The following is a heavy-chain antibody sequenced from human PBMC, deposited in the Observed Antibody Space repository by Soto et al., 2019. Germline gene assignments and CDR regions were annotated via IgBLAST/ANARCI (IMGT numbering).Heavy chain of an antibody. CDR1: GFTFSSYA. V-gene: IGHV3-23*01. CDR2: ISGGGASK. Sequence: VQLLESGGGLVQPGGSLRLSCAASGFTFSSYAMTWVRQAPGKGLEWVSGISGGGASKYYADSVKGRFTISRDNSKNTLYLQMNSLRAEDTAVYYCGKDLYYYDYWGQGTLVTVSS. CDR3: GKDLYYYDY. J-gene: IGHJ4*02.